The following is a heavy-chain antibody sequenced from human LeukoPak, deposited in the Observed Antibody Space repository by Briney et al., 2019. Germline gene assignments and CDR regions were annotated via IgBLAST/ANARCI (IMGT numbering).Heavy chain of an antibody. CDR2: IDYSGST. J-gene: IGHJ3*02. V-gene: IGHV4-59*01. D-gene: IGHD3-22*01. CDR3: ARDGGYYYGDAFDS. CDR1: GGSISTYY. Sequence: SETLSLTCSVSGGSISTYYWNWIRQPPGKGLEWIGNIDYSGSTNYNPSVKSRVIIAVDWSKIEFSLKLTSVTAADTAVYFCARDGGYYYGDAFDSWGQGTTVTVSS.